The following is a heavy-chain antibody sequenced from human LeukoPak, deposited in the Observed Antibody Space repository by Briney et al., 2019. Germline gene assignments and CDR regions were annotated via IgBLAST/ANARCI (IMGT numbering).Heavy chain of an antibody. CDR1: GFTFSNAW. CDR2: IQSKTDGGTT. J-gene: IGHJ4*02. V-gene: IGHV3-15*01. D-gene: IGHD5-12*01. Sequence: GGSLRLSRAASGFTFSNAWMSWVRQAPGKGLEWVGRIQSKTDGGTTDYAATVKGRFTISRDDSKNTLYLQMNSLKTEDTAVYYCTTESSYSGYDDRSYWGQGTLVTVSS. CDR3: TTESSYSGYDDRSY.